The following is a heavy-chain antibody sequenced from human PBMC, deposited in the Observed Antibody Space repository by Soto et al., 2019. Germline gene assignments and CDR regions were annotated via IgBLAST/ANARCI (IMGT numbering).Heavy chain of an antibody. D-gene: IGHD2-15*01. CDR2: INPNSGGT. CDR3: ARDGLRDYYYYCGMDV. Sequence: ASVKVSCKASGYTFTGYYMHWVRQAPGQGLEWMGWINPNSGGTNYAQKFKGRVTMTRDTSVSTAYMELSRLRSDDTAVYYCARDGLRDYYYYCGMDVWGQGTTVTVSS. V-gene: IGHV1-2*02. J-gene: IGHJ6*02. CDR1: GYTFTGYY.